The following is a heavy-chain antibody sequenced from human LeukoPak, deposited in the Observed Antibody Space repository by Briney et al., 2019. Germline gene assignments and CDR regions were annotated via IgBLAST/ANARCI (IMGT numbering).Heavy chain of an antibody. CDR2: INHSGST. D-gene: IGHD3-3*01. Sequence: SETLSLTCAVYGGSFSGYYWSWIRQPPGKGLEWIGEINHSGSTNYNPSLKSRATISVDTSKNQFSLKLSSVTAADTAVYYCARDRVYDFWSGYPNWFDPWGQGTLVTVSS. J-gene: IGHJ5*02. CDR3: ARDRVYDFWSGYPNWFDP. CDR1: GGSFSGYY. V-gene: IGHV4-34*01.